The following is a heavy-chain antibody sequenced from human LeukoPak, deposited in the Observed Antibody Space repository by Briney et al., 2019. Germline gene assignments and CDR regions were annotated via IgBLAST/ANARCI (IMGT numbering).Heavy chain of an antibody. CDR2: IIPIFGTA. CDR1: GGTFSSYA. CDR3: ARGISVDYDSSMGY. V-gene: IGHV1-69*05. Sequence: SVKVSCKASGGTFSSYAISWIRQAPGQGLEWMGRIIPIFGTANYAQKFQGRVTITTDESTSTAYMELSSLRSEDTAVYYCARGISVDYDSSMGYWGQGTLVTVSS. J-gene: IGHJ4*02. D-gene: IGHD3-22*01.